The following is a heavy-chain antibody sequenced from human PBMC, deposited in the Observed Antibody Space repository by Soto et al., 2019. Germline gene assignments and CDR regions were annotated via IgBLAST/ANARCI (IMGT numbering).Heavy chain of an antibody. J-gene: IGHJ6*02. V-gene: IGHV3-30-3*01. Sequence: QVQLVESGGGVVQPGRSLRLSCAASGFTFSSYAMYWVRQAPGKGLEWVAVISYDGNNKHYADSVKGRFTIARDNSKNTLYLLMNSLRAEDTAVYYCARAGCDGGTCYTLVGLRYGMDVWGQGTTVTVSS. CDR2: ISYDGNNK. D-gene: IGHD2-15*01. CDR3: ARAGCDGGTCYTLVGLRYGMDV. CDR1: GFTFSSYA.